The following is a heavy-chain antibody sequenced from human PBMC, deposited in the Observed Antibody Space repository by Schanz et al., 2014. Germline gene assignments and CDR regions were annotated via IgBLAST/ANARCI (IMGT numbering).Heavy chain of an antibody. Sequence: QVQLVESGGGVVQPGRSLRLSCAASGFIFNDYYMTWIRQAPGKGLEWVSYINGGGETTYYADSVRGRFTISRDNAKNSLFLQMNSLRAEDTAKYYCARGNYGMDVWGQGTTVTVSS. CDR3: ARGNYGMDV. CDR1: GFIFNDYY. J-gene: IGHJ6*02. CDR2: INGGGETT. V-gene: IGHV3-11*01.